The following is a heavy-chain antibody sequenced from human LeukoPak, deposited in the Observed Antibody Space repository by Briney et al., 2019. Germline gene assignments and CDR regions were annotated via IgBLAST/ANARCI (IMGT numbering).Heavy chain of an antibody. Sequence: PSETLSLTCTVSGGSISSYYWSWIRQPPGKGLEWIGYIYYSGSTNYNPSLTSRVTISVDTSKNQFSLKLSSVTAADTAVYYCARLRTYYYGSGSYSSYYYYGMDVWGQGTTVTVSS. CDR3: ARLRTYYYGSGSYSSYYYYGMDV. V-gene: IGHV4-59*01. J-gene: IGHJ6*02. D-gene: IGHD3-10*01. CDR1: GGSISSYY. CDR2: IYYSGST.